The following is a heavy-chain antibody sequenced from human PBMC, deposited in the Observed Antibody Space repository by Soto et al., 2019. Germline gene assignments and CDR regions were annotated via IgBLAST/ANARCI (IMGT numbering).Heavy chain of an antibody. J-gene: IGHJ5*02. D-gene: IGHD3-3*01. CDR2: MNPNSGNT. CDR1: GYTFTSYD. V-gene: IGHV1-8*01. Sequence: ASVKVSWKASGYTFTSYDINLGRQATGQGLEWMGWMNPNSGNTGYAQKFQGRVTMTRNTSISTAYMELSSLRSEDTAVYYCARVATYYDFWSGYQGGYDWFDPWGQGTLVTVSS. CDR3: ARVATYYDFWSGYQGGYDWFDP.